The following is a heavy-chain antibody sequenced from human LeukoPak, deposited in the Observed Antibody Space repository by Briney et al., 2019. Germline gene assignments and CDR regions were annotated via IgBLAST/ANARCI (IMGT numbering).Heavy chain of an antibody. CDR2: IYYSGST. CDR3: ARYSSSWQTRGFWFDP. V-gene: IGHV4-39*07. D-gene: IGHD6-13*01. CDR1: GGSISSSSYY. Sequence: PSETLSLTCTVSGGSISSSSYYWGWIRQPPGKGLEWIGSIYYSGSTYYNPSLKSRVTISVDTSKNQFSLKLSSVTAADTAVYYCARYSSSWQTRGFWFDPWGQGTLVTVSS. J-gene: IGHJ5*02.